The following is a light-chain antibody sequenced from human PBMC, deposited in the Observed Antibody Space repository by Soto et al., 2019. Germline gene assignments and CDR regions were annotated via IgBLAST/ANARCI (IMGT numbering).Light chain of an antibody. CDR3: QQTYSTTWP. CDR2: AAS. Sequence: DIQMTQSPSSLSASVGDRFTITCRASQGISTYLNWYHQKPGKAPKLLIYAASSLQSGVPSRFSGSGSETDFTLTISSLQPEDFATYSCQQTYSTTWPFGQGTKVDIK. J-gene: IGKJ1*01. CDR1: QGISTY. V-gene: IGKV1-39*01.